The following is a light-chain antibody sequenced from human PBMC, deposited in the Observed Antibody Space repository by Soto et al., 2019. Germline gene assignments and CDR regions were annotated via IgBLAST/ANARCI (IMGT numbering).Light chain of an antibody. CDR1: ETVATN. Sequence: EVMLIQSPATLSMSPGERATLSCRASETVATNLAWYQQKPGQAPRLLISGASTRADGISDRFRGGGSGTEFTLTITSLRSEDSGTYYCQQYFEWPPLTFGQGTKVEI. CDR3: QQYFEWPPLT. CDR2: GAS. J-gene: IGKJ1*01. V-gene: IGKV3-15*01.